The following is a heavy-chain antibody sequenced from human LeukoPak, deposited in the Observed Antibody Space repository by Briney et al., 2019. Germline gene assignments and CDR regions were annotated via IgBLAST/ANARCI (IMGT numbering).Heavy chain of an antibody. D-gene: IGHD2-2*02. CDR1: GFTFSSYS. Sequence: GGSLRLSCAASGFTFSSYSMNWVRQAPGKGLEWVSSISSSSSYIYYAGSVKGRFTISRDNAKNSLYLQMNSLRAEDTAVYYCASLHRYCSSTSCYTGHFDYWGQGTLVTVSS. CDR2: ISSSSSYI. V-gene: IGHV3-21*01. J-gene: IGHJ4*02. CDR3: ASLHRYCSSTSCYTGHFDY.